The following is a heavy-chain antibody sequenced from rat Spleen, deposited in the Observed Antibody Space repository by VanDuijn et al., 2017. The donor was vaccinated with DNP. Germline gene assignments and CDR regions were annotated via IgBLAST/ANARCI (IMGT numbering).Heavy chain of an antibody. V-gene: IGHV5-46*01. Sequence: EVQLVESGGDLVQPGRSMKLSCAASGFTFSRSPMAWVRQAPAEGLEWVATISLSGGSTFYRDSVKGRFTISRDNAKSTLYLQMNSLRSEDTATYYCTRREVGDWFAYWGQGTLVTVSS. D-gene: IGHD3-7*01. CDR3: TRREVGDWFAY. CDR1: GFTFSRSP. CDR2: ISLSGGST. J-gene: IGHJ3*01.